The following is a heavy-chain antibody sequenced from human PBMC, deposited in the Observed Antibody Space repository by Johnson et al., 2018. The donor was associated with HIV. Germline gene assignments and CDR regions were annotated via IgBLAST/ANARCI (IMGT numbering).Heavy chain of an antibody. J-gene: IGHJ3*02. V-gene: IGHV3-30-3*01. CDR1: VFTSSSYA. CDR2: ISYDGSNK. D-gene: IGHD6-19*01. Sequence: VQLVESGGGVVQPGRSLRLSCSASVFTSSSYAMHWARQAPGKGLEWVAVISYDGSNKYYADSVKGRFTISRENSKNTLYLQMNSLRAEDTAVYYCARAGAVGFDAFDIWGQGTMVTVSS. CDR3: ARAGAVGFDAFDI.